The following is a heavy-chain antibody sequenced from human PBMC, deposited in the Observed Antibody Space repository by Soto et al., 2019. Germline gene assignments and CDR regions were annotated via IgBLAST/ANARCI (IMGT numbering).Heavy chain of an antibody. J-gene: IGHJ6*02. D-gene: IGHD2-2*01. CDR2: ASFDGNTQ. Sequence: PWGSLRLSCAASGFTFSSFAMHWVRQAPGEGLEWVTLASFDGNTQYYADSVKGRFTISRDNSKSTLYLQMSSLRAEDTAVYYCARYCSSRRCFQYPHYYGMDVWGRGTTVTVSS. V-gene: IGHV3-30-3*01. CDR1: GFTFSSFA. CDR3: ARYCSSRRCFQYPHYYGMDV.